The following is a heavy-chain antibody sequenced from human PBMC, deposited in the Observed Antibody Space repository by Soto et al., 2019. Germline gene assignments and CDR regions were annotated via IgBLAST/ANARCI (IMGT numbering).Heavy chain of an antibody. CDR2: SRDKVHSHTT. CDR1: GFTFSDHY. D-gene: IGHD5-12*01. Sequence: EVQLAESGGGLVQPGGSLRLSCAASGFTFSDHYMDWVRQAPGKGLEWVGRSRDKVHSHTTEYAASVKGRFTISRGDYANSLYLQMNSLKTEDTAVYYCPRGVVSTGYFDYWGQGTLVTVSS. J-gene: IGHJ4*02. V-gene: IGHV3-72*01. CDR3: PRGVVSTGYFDY.